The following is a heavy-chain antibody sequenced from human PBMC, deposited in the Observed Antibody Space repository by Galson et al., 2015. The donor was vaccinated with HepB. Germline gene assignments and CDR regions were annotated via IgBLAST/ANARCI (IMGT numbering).Heavy chain of an antibody. V-gene: IGHV3-21*01. CDR2: ISSSSSYI. CDR3: ASHRPPRGQGDAFDI. D-gene: IGHD3-10*01. CDR1: GFTFSSYS. Sequence: SLRLSCAASGFTFSSYSMNWVRQAPGKGLEWVSSISSSSSYIYYADSVKGRFTISRDNAKNSLYLQMNSLRAEDTAVYYCASHRPPRGQGDAFDIWGQGTMVTVSS. J-gene: IGHJ3*02.